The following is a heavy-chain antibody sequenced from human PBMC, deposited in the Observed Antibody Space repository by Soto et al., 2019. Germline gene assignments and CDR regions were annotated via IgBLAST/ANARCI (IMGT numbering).Heavy chain of an antibody. CDR1: GYTFIKYP. CDR3: ARDRGLEWVSRPYYGMEV. Sequence: ASVKVSCKASGYTFIKYPMQRVRPAPGQRLEWMGWINAGNGDTEYPQRFQVRATIPRATSASTAYMDLSSLRSEDTAVYYCARDRGLEWVSRPYYGMEVWGQGTTVTVSS. CDR2: INAGNGDT. V-gene: IGHV1-3*01. J-gene: IGHJ6*02. D-gene: IGHD3-3*01.